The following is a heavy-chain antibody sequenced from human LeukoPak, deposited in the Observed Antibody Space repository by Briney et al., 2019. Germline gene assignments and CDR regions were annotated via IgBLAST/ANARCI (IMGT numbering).Heavy chain of an antibody. CDR2: ISAYNGNT. CDR1: GYAFTSYG. CDR3: ASTSGYSYGFWWFDP. V-gene: IGHV1-18*01. D-gene: IGHD5-18*01. Sequence: ASVKVSCKASGYAFTSYGISWVRQAPGQGLEWMGWISAYNGNTNYAQKLQGRVTMTTDTSTSTAYMELRSLRSDDTAVYYCASTSGYSYGFWWFDPWGQGTLVTVSS. J-gene: IGHJ5*02.